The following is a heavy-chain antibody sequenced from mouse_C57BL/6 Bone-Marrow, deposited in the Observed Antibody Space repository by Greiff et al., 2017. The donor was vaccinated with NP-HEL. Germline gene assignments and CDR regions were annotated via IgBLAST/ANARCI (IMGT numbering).Heavy chain of an antibody. Sequence: VQLQQSGAELVMPGASVKLSCKASGYTFTSYWMHWVKQRPGQGLEWIGEIDPSDSYTNYNQKFKGKSTLTVDKSSSTAYMQLSSLTSEDSAVYYCARSGDNAWFSYCGQGTLVTVSA. CDR3: ARSGDNAWFSY. CDR2: IDPSDSYT. J-gene: IGHJ3*01. CDR1: GYTFTSYW. D-gene: IGHD1-3*01. V-gene: IGHV1-69*01.